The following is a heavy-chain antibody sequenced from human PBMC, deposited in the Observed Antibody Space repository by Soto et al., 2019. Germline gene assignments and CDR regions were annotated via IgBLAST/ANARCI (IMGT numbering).Heavy chain of an antibody. Sequence: QVLLVQSGAEEKKPGASVKVSCKASGYTFTNYGIHWVRQAPGQGLEWLGCIHAGSGDTRYSPKFQGRATITRDTSASTAYMEWRRLISRDTAVFYCVTSDWAWWGQGTLVTVSS. J-gene: IGHJ4*02. CDR2: IHAGSGDT. D-gene: IGHD3-9*01. CDR1: GYTFTNYG. V-gene: IGHV1-3*05. CDR3: VTSDWAW.